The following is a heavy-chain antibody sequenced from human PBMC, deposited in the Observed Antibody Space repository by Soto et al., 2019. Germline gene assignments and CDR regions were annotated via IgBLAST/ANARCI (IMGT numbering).Heavy chain of an antibody. Sequence: QVQLQESGPGLVKPSQTLSLTCTISGGSISSGGYYWSWIRQHPGKGLEWIGYIYYSGSTYYNPSLKSRVTISVDTSKNQFSLKLSSVTAADTAVYYCARMGVWATWRKWFDPWGQGTLVTVSS. J-gene: IGHJ5*02. D-gene: IGHD2-8*02. V-gene: IGHV4-31*03. CDR3: ARMGVWATWRKWFDP. CDR2: IYYSGST. CDR1: GGSISSGGYY.